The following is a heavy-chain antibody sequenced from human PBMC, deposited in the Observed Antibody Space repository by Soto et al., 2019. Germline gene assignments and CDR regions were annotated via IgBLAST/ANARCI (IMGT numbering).Heavy chain of an antibody. CDR1: GFTFSSYW. D-gene: IGHD2-15*01. Sequence: EVLLVESGGGLVQPGGSLRLSCAASGFTFSSYWMYWVRQAPGKGLVWLSRINGDGSYTSYADSVKGRFTISRDNAKNTLYLQMHSLRAEDTALYYCARAFDCMLPTAYWGQGTLVTVSS. CDR3: ARAFDCMLPTAY. CDR2: INGDGSYT. J-gene: IGHJ4*02. V-gene: IGHV3-74*01.